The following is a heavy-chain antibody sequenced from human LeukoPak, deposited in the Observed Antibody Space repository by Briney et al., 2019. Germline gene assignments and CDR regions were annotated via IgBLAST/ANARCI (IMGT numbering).Heavy chain of an antibody. CDR1: GGSISNYY. V-gene: IGHV4-59*01. CDR2: MSYSGSP. D-gene: IGHD3-10*01. J-gene: IGHJ4*02. Sequence: SETLSLTCTVSGGSISNYYWSWIRQPPGKGLEWIGYMSYSGSPNYNPSLKSRVTISIDRTKNQFSLKLSSVTAADTAVYYCARDLRTGLLWFGESPAPFDYWGQGTLVTVSS. CDR3: ARDLRTGLLWFGESPAPFDY.